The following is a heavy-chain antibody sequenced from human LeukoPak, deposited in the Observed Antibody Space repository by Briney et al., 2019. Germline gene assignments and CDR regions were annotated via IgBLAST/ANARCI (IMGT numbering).Heavy chain of an antibody. CDR2: INPNSGGT. CDR1: GYTFTGYY. D-gene: IGHD5-12*01. CDR3: ANSGYTHHYYYYYGMDV. J-gene: IGHJ6*02. Sequence: ASVKVSCKASGYTFTGYYMHWVRQAPGRGLEWMGWINPNSGGTNYAQKFQGRVTMTRDTSISTAYMELSRLRSDDTAVYYRANSGYTHHYYYYYGMDVWGQGTTVTVSS. V-gene: IGHV1-2*02.